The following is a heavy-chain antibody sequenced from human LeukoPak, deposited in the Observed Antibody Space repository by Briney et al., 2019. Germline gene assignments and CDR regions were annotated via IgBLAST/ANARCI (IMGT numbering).Heavy chain of an antibody. CDR1: GYNFPTYW. Sequence: GESLKISCKGSGYNFPTYWNGWVRQMPGKGLELMGIIYPYDSDIRYNPSFQGQVTISADKSISTAYLQWSSLKASDPAFYYCARRALGGYFDTWGQGTLVTVSS. D-gene: IGHD6-25*01. J-gene: IGHJ5*02. CDR2: IYPYDSDI. V-gene: IGHV5-51*01. CDR3: ARRALGGYFDT.